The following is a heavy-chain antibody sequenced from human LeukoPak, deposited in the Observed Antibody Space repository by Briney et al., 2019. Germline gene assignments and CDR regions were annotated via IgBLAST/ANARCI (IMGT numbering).Heavy chain of an antibody. J-gene: IGHJ4*02. CDR3: ARSQWQQLVHIDY. CDR1: GGSISSGGYY. D-gene: IGHD6-13*01. Sequence: PSQTLSLTCTVSGGSISSGGYYWSWIRQPPGKGLEWIGYIYHSGSTYYNPSLKSRVTISVDRSKNQFSLKLSSVTAADTAVYYCARSQWQQLVHIDYWGQGTLVTVSS. CDR2: IYHSGST. V-gene: IGHV4-30-2*01.